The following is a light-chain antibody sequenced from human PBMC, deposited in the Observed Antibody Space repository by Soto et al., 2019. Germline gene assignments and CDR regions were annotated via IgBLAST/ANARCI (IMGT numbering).Light chain of an antibody. CDR1: ASNIGGYNL. CDR2: EGV. V-gene: IGLV2-23*01. J-gene: IGLJ1*01. CDR3: CSYVGATTYV. Sequence: QSALTQPASVSGSPGQSITITCTGSASNIGGYNLVSWYQHHAGKAPKVIIYEGVKRPSGVSNRFSGFKSGTMASLTISGLQAEDEADYYCCSYVGATTYVFGSGTKLPVL.